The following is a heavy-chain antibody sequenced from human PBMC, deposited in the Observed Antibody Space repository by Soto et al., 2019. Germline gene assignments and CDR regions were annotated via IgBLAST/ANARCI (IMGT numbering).Heavy chain of an antibody. CDR2: VYYSGNT. CDR1: GGSISSADYY. D-gene: IGHD3-10*01. J-gene: IGHJ5*02. V-gene: IGHV4-30-4*01. Sequence: QVQLQESGPGLVKPSQTLSLTCTVSGGSISSADYYWSWIRQPPGKGLEWIGYVYYSGNTYCNPSLKGRLTKSIDTSNNPLSLRLSSVTAANTVVYYCARARVWGGSGSWDQGNVVNVSS. CDR3: ARARVWGGSGS.